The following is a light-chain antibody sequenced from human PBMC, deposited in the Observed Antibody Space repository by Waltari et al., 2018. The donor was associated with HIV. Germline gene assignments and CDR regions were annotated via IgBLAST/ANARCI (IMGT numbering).Light chain of an antibody. Sequence: QSALTQPASVSGSPGQSITISCSGTSSDVGGYNYVSWYQQHPGNAPKLMIYEVTNRPAGVSNRFSGSKSGNTASLTISGLQPEDEADYYCSSYTSTSTQVFGTGTTVTVL. CDR2: EVT. V-gene: IGLV2-14*01. J-gene: IGLJ1*01. CDR3: SSYTSTSTQV. CDR1: SSDVGGYNY.